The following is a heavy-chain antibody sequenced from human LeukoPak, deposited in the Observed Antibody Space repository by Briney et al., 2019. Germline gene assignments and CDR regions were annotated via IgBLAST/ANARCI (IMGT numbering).Heavy chain of an antibody. D-gene: IGHD3-10*01. Sequence: SETLSLTCAVYGGSFSAYYWSWIRQPPDKGLEWIGDINHNGTTNYNPSLKSQVTISVDTSKNQFSLKLTSVTAADTAVYYCARYSGESNWFDPWGQGTLVTVSS. V-gene: IGHV4-34*01. CDR1: GGSFSAYY. CDR3: ARYSGESNWFDP. J-gene: IGHJ5*02. CDR2: INHNGTT.